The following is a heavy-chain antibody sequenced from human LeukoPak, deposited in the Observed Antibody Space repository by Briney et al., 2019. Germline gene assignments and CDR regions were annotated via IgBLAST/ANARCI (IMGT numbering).Heavy chain of an antibody. V-gene: IGHV3-23*01. CDR1: GFTFSSYE. J-gene: IGHJ4*02. CDR2: ISGSGGST. Sequence: GGSLRLSCAASGFTFSSYEMNWARQAPGKGLEWVSAISGSGGSTYYADSVKGRFTISRDNSKNTLYLQMNSLRAEDTAVYYCAKDFYSAEWFGRPPAENDYWGQGTLVTVSS. D-gene: IGHD3-10*01. CDR3: AKDFYSAEWFGRPPAENDY.